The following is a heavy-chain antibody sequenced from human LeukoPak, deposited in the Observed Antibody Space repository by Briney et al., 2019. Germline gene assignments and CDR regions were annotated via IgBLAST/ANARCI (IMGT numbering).Heavy chain of an antibody. CDR2: IYYSGST. J-gene: IGHJ4*02. CDR3: ARGIYVPAARRPYYFDY. Sequence: SETLSLTCTVSGGSISSGDYYWSWIRQPPGKGLEWIGYIYYSGSTYYNPSLKSRVTKSVDTSKNQFSLKLSSVTAADTAVYYCARGIYVPAARRPYYFDYWGQGTLVTVSS. V-gene: IGHV4-30-4*01. CDR1: GGSISSGDYY. D-gene: IGHD2-2*01.